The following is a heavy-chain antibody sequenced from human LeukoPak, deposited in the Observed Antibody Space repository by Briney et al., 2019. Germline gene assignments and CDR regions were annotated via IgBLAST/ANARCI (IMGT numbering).Heavy chain of an antibody. CDR3: ARLRDTAMIDH. V-gene: IGHV5-51*01. CDR1: GYSFTSYW. D-gene: IGHD5-18*01. J-gene: IGHJ5*02. Sequence: GESLKISCKGSGYSFTSYWVGWVRQMPGKGLEWMGVIYPGDSDTGYSPSFQGQVTISADKSISTAYLQWTSLKASDTAMYYCARLRDTAMIDHWGQGTLVTVSS. CDR2: IYPGDSDT.